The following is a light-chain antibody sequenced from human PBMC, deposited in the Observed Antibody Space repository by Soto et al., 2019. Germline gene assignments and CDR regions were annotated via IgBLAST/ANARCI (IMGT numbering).Light chain of an antibody. CDR2: DAS. V-gene: IGKV1-39*01. J-gene: IGKJ3*01. CDR1: QSISSY. CDR3: QRIDGTPFT. Sequence: DIQMTQSPSSLSASVGDRVTITCRASQSISSYLNWYQQKPGKAPKLLFDDASSLQSGVPSQFSGSVSGTALTLTIRSLHPEDVAVYFCQRIDGTPFTFGPGTKVHIK.